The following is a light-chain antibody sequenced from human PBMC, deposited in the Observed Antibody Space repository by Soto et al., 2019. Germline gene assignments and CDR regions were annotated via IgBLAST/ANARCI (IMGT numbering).Light chain of an antibody. CDR3: XXXNSYSEA. CDR1: QTIXXX. V-gene: IGKV1-5*03. J-gene: IGKJ1*01. Sequence: IQMTXSPSTXSGSXGDRVXITCRASQTIXXXLAWYQKKSGKAPKLLIYKASTLKSGVPSRFSGSGSGTEFTLTISSLQPXDFAXXYXXXXNSYSEAFGQGTKVELK. CDR2: KAS.